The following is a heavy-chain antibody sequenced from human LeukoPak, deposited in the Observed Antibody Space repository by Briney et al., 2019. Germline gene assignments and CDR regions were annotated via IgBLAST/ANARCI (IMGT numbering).Heavy chain of an antibody. CDR3: ARAGGGGLGYFDY. CDR2: ISSSSSYI. CDR1: GFTFSSYS. J-gene: IGHJ4*02. V-gene: IGHV3-21*01. Sequence: GGSLRLSCAASGFTFSSYSMNWVRQAPGKGLEWVSSISSSSSYIYYADSVKGRFTISRDNAKNSLYLQMNSLRAEDTAVYYCARAGGGGLGYFDYRGQGTLVTVSS. D-gene: IGHD2-15*01.